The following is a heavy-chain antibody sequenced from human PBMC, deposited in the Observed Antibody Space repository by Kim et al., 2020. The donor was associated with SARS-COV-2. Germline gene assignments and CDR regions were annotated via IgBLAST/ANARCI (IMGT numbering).Heavy chain of an antibody. D-gene: IGHD3-22*01. Sequence: SETLSLTCTVSGGSISSYYWSWIRQPPGKGLEWIGYIYYSGSTNSNPSLKSRVTISVDTSKNQFSLKLSSVTAADTAVYYCARVAERITMIDAFDIWGQGTMVTVSS. CDR2: IYYSGST. CDR3: ARVAERITMIDAFDI. J-gene: IGHJ3*02. V-gene: IGHV4-59*01. CDR1: GGSISSYY.